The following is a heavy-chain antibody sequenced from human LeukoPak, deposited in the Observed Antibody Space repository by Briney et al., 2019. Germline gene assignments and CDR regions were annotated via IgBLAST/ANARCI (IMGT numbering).Heavy chain of an antibody. CDR1: GGSISSYY. CDR3: ARLGLYGSGSYYNPSPYYYYGMDV. D-gene: IGHD3-10*01. CDR2: IYHSGGT. V-gene: IGHV4-59*08. J-gene: IGHJ6*02. Sequence: SETLSLTCTVSGGSISSYYWSWIRQPAGKGLEWIGYIYHSGGTNYNPSLKSRVTISVDTSKNQFSLKLSSVTAADTAVYYCARLGLYGSGSYYNPSPYYYYGMDVWGQGTTVTVSS.